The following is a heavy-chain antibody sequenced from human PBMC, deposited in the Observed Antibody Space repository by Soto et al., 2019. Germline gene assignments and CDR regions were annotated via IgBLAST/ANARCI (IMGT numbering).Heavy chain of an antibody. CDR1: GYTFTSYG. CDR3: ARVFCSGGSCYDGGWYYYYYGMDV. J-gene: IGHJ6*02. D-gene: IGHD2-15*01. CDR2: ISAYNGNT. V-gene: IGHV1-18*01. Sequence: QVQLVQSGAEVKKPGASVKVSCKASGYTFTSYGISWVRQAPGQGLEWMGWISAYNGNTNYAQKLQGRVTMTTDTSTSTAYMELRSLRSDDTAVYYCARVFCSGGSCYDGGWYYYYYGMDVWGQGTTVTVSS.